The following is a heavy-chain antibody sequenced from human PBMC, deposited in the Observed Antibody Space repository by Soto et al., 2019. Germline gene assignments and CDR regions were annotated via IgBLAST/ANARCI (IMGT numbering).Heavy chain of an antibody. V-gene: IGHV1-46*01. Sequence: QVQLVQSGAEVKKPGSSVKVSCKASGYILTNHYVYWLRQAPGQGLEWMGIINPSGGSTNYLQKFQGRITMTRDTSTSTVYMELSRLRSEDTAVYFCAKSDYYDSSGFYYDCWGQGSLVTVSS. CDR2: INPSGGST. D-gene: IGHD3-22*01. CDR1: GYILTNHY. CDR3: AKSDYYDSSGFYYDC. J-gene: IGHJ4*02.